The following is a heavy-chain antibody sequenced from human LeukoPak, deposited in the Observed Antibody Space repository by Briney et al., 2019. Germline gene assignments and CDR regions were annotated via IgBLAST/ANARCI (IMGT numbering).Heavy chain of an antibody. CDR1: GYTFTSYD. CDR3: ARVPEGPYSSSNYYYYYMDV. Sequence: ASVKVSCKASGYTFTSYDINWVRQATGQGLEWMGWMNPNSGNTGYAQKFQGRVTMTRNTSISTAYMGLSSLRSEDTAVYYCARVPEGPYSSSNYYYYYMDVWGKGTTVTVSS. J-gene: IGHJ6*03. V-gene: IGHV1-8*01. CDR2: MNPNSGNT. D-gene: IGHD6-6*01.